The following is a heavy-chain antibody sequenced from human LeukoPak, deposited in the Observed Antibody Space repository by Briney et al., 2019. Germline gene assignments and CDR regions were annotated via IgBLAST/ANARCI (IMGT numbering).Heavy chain of an antibody. D-gene: IGHD5-18*01. V-gene: IGHV3-9*01. CDR2: ISWNSGSI. CDR3: AKPSGYSHSGAFDY. Sequence: GGSLRLSCAASGFTFDDYAMHWVRHAPGKGLEWVSGISWNSGSIGYADSVKGRFTISRDNAKNSLYLQMNSLRAEDTALYYCAKPSGYSHSGAFDYWGQGTLVTVSS. CDR1: GFTFDDYA. J-gene: IGHJ4*02.